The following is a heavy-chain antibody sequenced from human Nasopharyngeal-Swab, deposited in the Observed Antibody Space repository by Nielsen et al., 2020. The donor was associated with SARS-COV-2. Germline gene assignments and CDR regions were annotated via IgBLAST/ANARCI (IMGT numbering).Heavy chain of an antibody. V-gene: IGHV5-51*01. CDR1: GSIFSNYW. J-gene: IGHJ4*02. CDR2: IYPGDSDT. Sequence: GEPLKISCKGSGSIFSNYWIGWVRQMPGKGLEWVGIIYPGDSDTRYSPSFQGQVTISADKSISTTYLQWSSLKASDTAMYYCARLLLSKYFDYWGQGTLVTVSS. CDR3: ARLLLSKYFDY.